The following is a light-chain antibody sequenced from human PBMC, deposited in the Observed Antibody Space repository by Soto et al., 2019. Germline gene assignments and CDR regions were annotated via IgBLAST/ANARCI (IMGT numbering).Light chain of an antibody. CDR3: AAWDNSLGGWV. J-gene: IGLJ3*02. Sequence: QSVFTQPPSASGTPGQRVTISCSGSSSNIGSNSVYWYQQLPGTAPKLLIYSSNQWPSGVPDRFSGSKSGTSASLAISGLRSEDEADYFCAAWDNSLGGWVFGGGTKLTVL. CDR1: SSNIGSNS. CDR2: SSN. V-gene: IGLV1-47*02.